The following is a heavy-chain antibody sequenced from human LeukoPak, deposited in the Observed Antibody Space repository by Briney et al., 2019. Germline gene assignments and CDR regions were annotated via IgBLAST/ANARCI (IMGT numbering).Heavy chain of an antibody. J-gene: IGHJ4*02. CDR2: IYYTGST. D-gene: IGHD2-21*02. Sequence: SETLSLTCTVSGGSISSSSYYWGWIRQPPGKGLEWIGNIYYTGSTYYNPSLRSRVTISVDTSKNQFSLNLSSVTAADTAVYYCASLVVVTAMGGLYFDYWGQGTQVTVSS. CDR3: ASLVVVTAMGGLYFDY. V-gene: IGHV4-39*01. CDR1: GGSISSSSYY.